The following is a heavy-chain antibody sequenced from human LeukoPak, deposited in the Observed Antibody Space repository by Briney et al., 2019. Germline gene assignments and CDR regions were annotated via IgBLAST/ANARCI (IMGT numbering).Heavy chain of an antibody. CDR2: INPNSGGT. CDR1: GYTFTGYY. J-gene: IGHJ5*02. Sequence: ASVKVSCKASGYTFTGYYMHWVRQAPGQGLEWMGWINPNSGGTNYAQKFQGRVTMTRDTSISTAYMELSRLRSDDTAVYYCAREVVVVVAAHGGWFDPWAREPWSPSPQ. CDR3: AREVVVVVAAHGGWFDP. D-gene: IGHD2-15*01. V-gene: IGHV1-2*02.